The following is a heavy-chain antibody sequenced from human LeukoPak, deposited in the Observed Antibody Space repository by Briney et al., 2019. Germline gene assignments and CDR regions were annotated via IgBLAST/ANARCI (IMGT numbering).Heavy chain of an antibody. CDR2: FDPEDGET. V-gene: IGHV1-24*01. CDR3: ATFYGDYAGWTYYFDY. D-gene: IGHD4-17*01. CDR1: GYTLTELS. J-gene: IGHJ4*02. Sequence: GASVKVSCKVSGYTLTELSMHWVRQAPGKGLEWMGGFDPEDGETIYAQKFQGRVTMTEDTSTDTAYMELSSLRSEDTAVYYCATFYGDYAGWTYYFDYWGQGTLVTVSS.